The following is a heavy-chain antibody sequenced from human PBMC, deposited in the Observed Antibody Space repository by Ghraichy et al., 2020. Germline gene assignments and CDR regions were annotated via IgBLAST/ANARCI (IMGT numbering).Heavy chain of an antibody. Sequence: GGSLRLSCAASGFTFSSYWMHWVRQAPGKGLVWVSRINSDGSSTSYADSVKGRFTISRDNAENTLYLQMNSLRAEDTAVYYCARGNFWSGPSDYWGQGTLVTVSS. CDR1: GFTFSSYW. CDR3: ARGNFWSGPSDY. D-gene: IGHD3-3*01. CDR2: INSDGSST. J-gene: IGHJ4*02. V-gene: IGHV3-74*01.